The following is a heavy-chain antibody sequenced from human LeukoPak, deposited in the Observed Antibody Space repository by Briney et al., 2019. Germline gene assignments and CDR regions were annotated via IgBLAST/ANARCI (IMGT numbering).Heavy chain of an antibody. CDR2: IKQDGTEK. J-gene: IGHJ4*02. CDR3: ARDSQRSGWYPGSFDY. CDR1: GFSFDTYW. D-gene: IGHD6-19*01. V-gene: IGHV3-7*01. Sequence: GGSLRLSCAVSGFSFDTYWMTWFRQAPGKGLEWVANIKQDGTEKYYVDSVKGRFTISRDNAKNSLYLQMDSLRAEDTAVYYCARDSQRSGWYPGSFDYWGQGTLVTVSS.